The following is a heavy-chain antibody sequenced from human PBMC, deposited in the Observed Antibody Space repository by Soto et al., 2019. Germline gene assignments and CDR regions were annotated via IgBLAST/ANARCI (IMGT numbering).Heavy chain of an antibody. CDR3: ACTQVYVALTAGLDV. CDR2: FTSSSYM. D-gene: IGHD3-16*01. CDR1: GFTFSSYG. J-gene: IGHJ6*02. V-gene: IGHV3-21*01. Sequence: GGSLRLSCAASGFTFSSYGINWVRQAPGRGLEWVSSFTSSSYMYYADSVKGRFTISRDNAKNSLFLQMNSLISEYTAGHYRACTQVYVALTAGLDVWGHGTTVTVSS.